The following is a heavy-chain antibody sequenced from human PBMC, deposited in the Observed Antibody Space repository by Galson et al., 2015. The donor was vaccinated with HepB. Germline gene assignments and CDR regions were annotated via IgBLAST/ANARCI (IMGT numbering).Heavy chain of an antibody. CDR2: IVVGSGNT. J-gene: IGHJ4*02. V-gene: IGHV1-58*02. D-gene: IGHD6-13*01. CDR3: AADRSSSWPYYFDY. CDR1: GFTFTSSA. Sequence: SVKVSCKASGFTFTSSAMQWVRQARGQRLVWIGWIVVGSGNTNYAQKFQERVTITRDMSTSTAYMELSSLRSEDTAVYYCAADRSSSWPYYFDYWGQGTLVTVSS.